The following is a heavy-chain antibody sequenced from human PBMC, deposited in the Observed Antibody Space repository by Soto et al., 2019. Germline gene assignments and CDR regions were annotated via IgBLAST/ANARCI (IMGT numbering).Heavy chain of an antibody. CDR1: GFTFSSYA. J-gene: IGHJ4*02. CDR2: ISYDGSNK. CDR3: ARVPSSSGRAHFDY. D-gene: IGHD2-15*01. V-gene: IGHV3-30-3*01. Sequence: QVQLVESGGGVVQPGRSLRLSCAASGFTFSSYAMHWVRQAPGKGLEWVAVISYDGSNKYYADSVKGRFTISRDNSKNTLYLQMNSMRAEDTAVDYCARVPSSSGRAHFDYWGQGTLVTVSS.